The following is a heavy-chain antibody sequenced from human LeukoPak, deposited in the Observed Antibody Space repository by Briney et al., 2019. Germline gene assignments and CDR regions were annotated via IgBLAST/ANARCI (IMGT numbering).Heavy chain of an antibody. CDR1: AYTFTGYH. J-gene: IGHJ4*02. Sequence: ASVKVSCKASAYTFTGYHIHWVRQAPGQGLEWMGWINLNSGGAIYAQKFQGRVTMTRDTSISTAYMELSSLRSEDTAVYYCARGPPHCSSTSCYDFDYWGQGTLVTVSS. D-gene: IGHD2-2*01. CDR2: INLNSGGA. V-gene: IGHV1-2*02. CDR3: ARGPPHCSSTSCYDFDY.